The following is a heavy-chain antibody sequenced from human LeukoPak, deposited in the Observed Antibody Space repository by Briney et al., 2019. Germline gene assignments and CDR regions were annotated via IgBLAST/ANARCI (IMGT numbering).Heavy chain of an antibody. CDR1: GGSISSGSNY. CDR2: IYICSGST. J-gene: IGHJ2*01. D-gene: IGHD3-9*01. CDR3: TSFYDIVTGYFVRSYWYFDL. Sequence: SGTLSLTCTVSGGSISSGSNYWTWIRQPAGKGLECIGRIYICSGSTNYNPSHKSRVTISVDTSKNQYSLKLSSVTAADTAVYYYTSFYDIVTGYFVRSYWYFDLWGRGTLVTVSS. V-gene: IGHV4-61*02.